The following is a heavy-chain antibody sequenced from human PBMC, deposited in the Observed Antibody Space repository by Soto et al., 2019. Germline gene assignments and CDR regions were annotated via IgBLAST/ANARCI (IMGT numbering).Heavy chain of an antibody. CDR1: GYSFTGYD. V-gene: IGHV1-8*01. D-gene: IGHD2-2*01. Sequence: GASVKVSCKASGYSFTGYDINWVRQATGQGLEWMGWMKPNSGKTGYAQKFQGRVTMTRNTSISTAYMELSSLRSEDTAVYYCAGALVPEEHCSSTSCDPNWLDPWGQGTLVTVSS. CDR3: AGALVPEEHCSSTSCDPNWLDP. J-gene: IGHJ5*02. CDR2: MKPNSGKT.